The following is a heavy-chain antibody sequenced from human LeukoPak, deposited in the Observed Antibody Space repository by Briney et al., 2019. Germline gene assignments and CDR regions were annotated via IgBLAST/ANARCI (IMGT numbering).Heavy chain of an antibody. CDR3: ARHAYYHDSSGYLEY. Sequence: SETLSHTCTVSGGSISSYYWSWVRQPPAKGLEWIGYIYYGGGTNYSPSLKSRVTISVDTSKTQFSLKLSSVTAADTAVYYCARHAYYHDSSGYLEYWGQGTPVTVSS. J-gene: IGHJ4*02. D-gene: IGHD3-22*01. CDR2: IYYGGGT. CDR1: GGSISSYY. V-gene: IGHV4-59*08.